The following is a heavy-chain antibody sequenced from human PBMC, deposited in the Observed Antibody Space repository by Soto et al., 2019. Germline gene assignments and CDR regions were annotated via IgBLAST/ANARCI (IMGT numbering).Heavy chain of an antibody. V-gene: IGHV4-31*03. CDR1: GGSISSGGYY. CDR2: IYYSGST. J-gene: IGHJ5*02. D-gene: IGHD3-3*01. CDR3: ARGTLRITIFGVVFNWFDP. Sequence: PWETLSLTCTVSGGSISSGGYYWSWIRQHPGKGLEWIGYIYYSGSTYYNPSLKSRVTISVDTSKNQFSLKLSSVTAADTAVYYCARGTLRITIFGVVFNWFDPWGQGTLVTVSS.